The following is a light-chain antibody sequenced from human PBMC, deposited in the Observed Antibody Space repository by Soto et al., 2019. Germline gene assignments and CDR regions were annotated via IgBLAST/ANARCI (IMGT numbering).Light chain of an antibody. CDR2: DNN. J-gene: IGLJ2*01. CDR1: SSNIVNEY. Sequence: QSVLTQPPSVSAAPGQKVTISCSGSSSNIVNEYVSWYQHLPGTAPKLVIYDNNKRPSGIPDRFSGSKSGTSATLDITGLQTGDEAEYYCATWDSSLSGVVFGGGTKLTVL. CDR3: ATWDSSLSGVV. V-gene: IGLV1-51*01.